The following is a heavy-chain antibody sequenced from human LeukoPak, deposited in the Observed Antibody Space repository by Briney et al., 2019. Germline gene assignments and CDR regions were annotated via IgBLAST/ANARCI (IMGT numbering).Heavy chain of an antibody. J-gene: IGHJ2*01. D-gene: IGHD6-13*01. V-gene: IGHV4-4*09. CDR2: IYTSGIT. Sequence: SETLSLTCTVSGGSIVNYYWSWIRQPPGKGLEWIGYIYTSGITKYNPSLRSRVSFSVDTSNNHFSLKVNSVTAADAAVYYCARRNRAAGGDWFFDLWAVAPWSLSPQ. CDR1: GGSIVNYY. CDR3: ARRNRAAGGDWFFDL.